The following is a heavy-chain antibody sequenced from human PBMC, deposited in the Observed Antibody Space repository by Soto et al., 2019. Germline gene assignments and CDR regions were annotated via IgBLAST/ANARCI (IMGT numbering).Heavy chain of an antibody. CDR3: ARVDDFWTEAWFDP. D-gene: IGHD3-3*01. J-gene: IGHJ5*02. CDR1: GGSISSYY. CDR2: IYYSGST. Sequence: ASETLSLTCTVSGGSISSYYWSWIRQPPGKGLEWIGYIYYSGSTNYNPSLKSRVTISVDTSKNQFSLKLSSVTAADTAVYYCARVDDFWTEAWFDPWGQGTLVTVSS. V-gene: IGHV4-59*01.